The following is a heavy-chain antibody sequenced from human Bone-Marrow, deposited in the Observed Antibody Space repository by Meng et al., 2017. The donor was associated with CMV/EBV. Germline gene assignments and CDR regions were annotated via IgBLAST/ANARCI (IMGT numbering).Heavy chain of an antibody. Sequence: GGSLRLSCAASGFTFSNFAMHWVRQAPGKGLEYVSAISSNGDSTYYADSMKGRFTISRDNSKNTLSLQVGSLRAEDMAVYSCARGGRLGYYYGMDVWGQGTTVTVSS. V-gene: IGHV3-64*02. J-gene: IGHJ6*02. CDR3: ARGGRLGYYYGMDV. CDR1: GFTFSNFA. CDR2: ISSNGDST. D-gene: IGHD3-16*01.